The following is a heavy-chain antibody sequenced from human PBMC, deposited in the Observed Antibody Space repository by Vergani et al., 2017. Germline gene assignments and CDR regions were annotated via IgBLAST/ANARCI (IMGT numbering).Heavy chain of an antibody. V-gene: IGHV1-69*01. CDR3: ARDSSQYYYDPSKAFDI. Sequence: QVELVQSGSELKKPGASVTVSCKASGGTFSSYAISWVRQAPGQGLEWMGGIIPIFGTANYAQKFQGRVTITADESTSTAYMELSSLRSEDTAVYYCARDSSQYYYDPSKAFDIWGQGTMVTVSS. CDR2: IIPIFGTA. D-gene: IGHD3-22*01. J-gene: IGHJ3*02. CDR1: GGTFSSYA.